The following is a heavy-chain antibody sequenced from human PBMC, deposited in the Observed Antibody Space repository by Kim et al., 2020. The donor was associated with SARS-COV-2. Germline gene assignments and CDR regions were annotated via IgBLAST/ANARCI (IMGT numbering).Heavy chain of an antibody. Sequence: GGSLRLSCAASGFTFSSYSMNWVRQAPGKGLEWVSSISSSSSYIYYADSVKGRFTIFRDNAKNSLYLQMNSLGAEDTAVYYCAREGGMATITDFDYWGQGTLVTVSS. CDR2: ISSSSSYI. CDR1: GFTFSSYS. J-gene: IGHJ4*02. V-gene: IGHV3-21*01. D-gene: IGHD5-12*01. CDR3: AREGGMATITDFDY.